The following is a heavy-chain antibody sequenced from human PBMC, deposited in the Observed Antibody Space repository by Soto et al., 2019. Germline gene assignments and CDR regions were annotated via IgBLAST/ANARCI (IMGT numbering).Heavy chain of an antibody. D-gene: IGHD3-3*01. CDR2: IYQSGST. CDR3: ARRTGNYDFWSGPSLTVWFDP. V-gene: IGHV4-4*02. J-gene: IGHJ5*02. Sequence: QVQLQESGPGLVKPSGTLSLTCAVSGGSISSSSWWTWVRQPPGKGLEWIGEIYQSGSTNYNPSLKSRVTTSVDKSNNQFSLKLTSVTAADTAVYYCARRTGNYDFWSGPSLTVWFDPWGQGTLVTVSS. CDR1: GGSISSSSW.